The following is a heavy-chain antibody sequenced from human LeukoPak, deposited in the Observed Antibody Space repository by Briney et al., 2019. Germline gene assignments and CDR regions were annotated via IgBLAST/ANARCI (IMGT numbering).Heavy chain of an antibody. Sequence: SETLSLTCTVSGGSISSYYWSWIRQPAGKGLEWIGRIYTTGSTNYNPSLKSRVTMSVDTSKNQFSLKLSSVTAADTAVYYCARSTGLWFGTNYFDYWGQGTLVTVSS. V-gene: IGHV4-4*07. D-gene: IGHD3-10*01. J-gene: IGHJ4*02. CDR1: GGSISSYY. CDR3: ARSTGLWFGTNYFDY. CDR2: IYTTGST.